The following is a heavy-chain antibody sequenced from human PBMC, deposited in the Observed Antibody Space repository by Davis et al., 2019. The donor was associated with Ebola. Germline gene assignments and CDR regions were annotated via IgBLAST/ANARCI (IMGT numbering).Heavy chain of an antibody. CDR2: ISSSGSTI. D-gene: IGHD2-2*01. Sequence: PGGSLRPSCAAPGFTFSSYEMNWVRQAPGKGLEWVSYISSSGSTIYYADSGKGRFTISRDNAKNSLYLQMNSLRAEDTAVYYCANSPYGYCSSTSCYPGGYFQHWGQGTLVTVSS. V-gene: IGHV3-48*03. CDR3: ANSPYGYCSSTSCYPGGYFQH. J-gene: IGHJ1*01. CDR1: GFTFSSYE.